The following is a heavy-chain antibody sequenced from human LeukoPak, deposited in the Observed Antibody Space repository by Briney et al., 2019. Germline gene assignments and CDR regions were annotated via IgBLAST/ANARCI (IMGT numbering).Heavy chain of an antibody. D-gene: IGHD5-12*01. Sequence: SQTLSLTCAVSGGSISSGGYSWSWIRQPPGKGLEWIRYIYHSGSTYYNPSLKSRVTISVDRSKNQFSLKLSSVTAADTAVYYCARGPSYRGYAPGVYETTGGLYDYWGQGTLVTVSS. V-gene: IGHV4-30-2*01. CDR3: ARGPSYRGYAPGVYETTGGLYDY. J-gene: IGHJ4*02. CDR1: GGSISSGGYS. CDR2: IYHSGST.